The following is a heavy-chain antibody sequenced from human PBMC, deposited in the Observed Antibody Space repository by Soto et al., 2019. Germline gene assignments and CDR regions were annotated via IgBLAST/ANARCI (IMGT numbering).Heavy chain of an antibody. CDR2: IKQDGSEK. D-gene: IGHD6-19*01. J-gene: IGHJ4*02. V-gene: IGHV3-7*01. CDR1: GFTFSSYW. CDR3: ARDIPFIRIAVAGINDY. Sequence: GGSLRLSCAASGFTFSSYWMSWVRQAPGKGLEWVANIKQDGSEKYYVDSVKGRFTISRDNAKNSLYLQMNSLRAEDTAVYYCARDIPFIRIAVAGINDYWGQGTLVTVSS.